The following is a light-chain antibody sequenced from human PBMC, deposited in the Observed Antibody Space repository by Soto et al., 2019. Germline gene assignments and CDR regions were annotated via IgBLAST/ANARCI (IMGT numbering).Light chain of an antibody. Sequence: IVLTHSPGILSFSPWYRSTLSCRASQSVSSSLAWYQQIPGQAPRLLIYGASTRATGIPDRFSGSGSGTDFTLTISRLEPEDFAVYYCQQFWTFGQGTKVDI. CDR3: QQFWT. V-gene: IGKV3-20*01. CDR2: GAS. J-gene: IGKJ1*01. CDR1: QSVSSS.